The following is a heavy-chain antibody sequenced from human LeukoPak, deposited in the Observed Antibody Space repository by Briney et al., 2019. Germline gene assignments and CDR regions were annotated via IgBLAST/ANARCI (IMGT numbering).Heavy chain of an antibody. CDR2: IIPIFGTA. D-gene: IGHD5-12*01. V-gene: IGHV1-69*05. CDR3: ALRGYSGYEFDY. J-gene: IGHJ4*02. Sequence: SVKVSCKASGGTFSSYAISWVRQAPGQGLEWMGRIIPIFGTANYAQKFQGRVTITTDESTSTAYMEPSSLRSEDTAVYYCALRGYSGYEFDYWGQGTLVTVSS. CDR1: GGTFSSYA.